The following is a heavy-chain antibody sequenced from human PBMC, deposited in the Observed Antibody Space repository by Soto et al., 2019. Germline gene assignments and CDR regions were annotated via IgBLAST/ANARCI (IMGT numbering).Heavy chain of an antibody. V-gene: IGHV4-59*08. J-gene: IGHJ4*02. CDR1: GCSLTSYY. CDR3: ARRIVSTETFDY. Sequence: QVQLQESGPGLVKPSETLSLTCTVSGCSLTSYYWSWIRQPPGKGLEWIGFVYYTGIARYNPSLKSRVTISVDTSKNQFSLKLTSVTAAYTAIYYCARRIVSTETFDYWGQGTLVTVSS. CDR2: VYYTGIA. D-gene: IGHD5-12*01.